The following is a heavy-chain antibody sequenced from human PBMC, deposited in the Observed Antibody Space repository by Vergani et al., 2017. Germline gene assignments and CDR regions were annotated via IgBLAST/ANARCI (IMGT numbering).Heavy chain of an antibody. CDR3: ARARDYDFWSGYFNTGAYFDY. CDR1: GFTFSRYE. J-gene: IGHJ4*02. V-gene: IGHV3-21*01. Sequence: EVQLVESGGGLVQPGGSLRLSCAVSGFTFSRYEMIWVRQAPGKGLEWVSSISSSSSYIYYADSVKGRFTISRDNAKNSLYLQMNSLRAEDTAVYYCARARDYDFWSGYFNTGAYFDYWGQGTLVTVSS. CDR2: ISSSSSYI. D-gene: IGHD3-3*01.